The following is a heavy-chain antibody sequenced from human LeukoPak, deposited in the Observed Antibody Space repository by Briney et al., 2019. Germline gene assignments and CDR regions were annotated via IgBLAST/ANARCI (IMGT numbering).Heavy chain of an antibody. V-gene: IGHV4-4*02. Sequence: SETLSLTCAVSGGSISSDNWWIWVRHPPGKGLEWIGEIYHSGRANHNRSLKSRVNMSVDKSKNQFSLSLSSVTAADTAVYHCARGLYGSDSYWGQGNLVTVSS. CDR3: ARGLYGSDSY. CDR2: IYHSGRA. CDR1: GGSISSDNW. D-gene: IGHD6-19*01. J-gene: IGHJ4*02.